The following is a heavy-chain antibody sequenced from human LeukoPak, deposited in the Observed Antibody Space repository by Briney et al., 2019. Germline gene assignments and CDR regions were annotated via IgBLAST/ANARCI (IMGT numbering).Heavy chain of an antibody. CDR1: GFTFSTYW. CDR3: ARKNGLDY. D-gene: IGHD1-1*01. CDR2: IKGDGSEK. Sequence: PGGSLRLSCAASGFTFSTYWMSWVRQAPGEGLEWVANIKGDGSEKYYVDSVKGRFTISRDNSKNSLYLQMNSLRVEDTAVYYCARKNGLDYWGQGTLVTVSS. V-gene: IGHV3-7*01. J-gene: IGHJ4*02.